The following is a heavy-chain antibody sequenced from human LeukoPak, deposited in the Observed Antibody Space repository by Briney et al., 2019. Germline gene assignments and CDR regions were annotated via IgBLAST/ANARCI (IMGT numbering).Heavy chain of an antibody. J-gene: IGHJ4*02. V-gene: IGHV3-23*01. CDR2: ISGSGGST. Sequence: GSLRLSCAASGFTFSSYAMSWVRQAPGKGLEWVSAISGSGGSTYYADSVKGRFTISRDNSKNTLYLQMNSLRAEDTAVYYCAKHPFGPIAVAGLFDYWGQGTLVTVSS. D-gene: IGHD6-19*01. CDR1: GFTFSSYA. CDR3: AKHPFGPIAVAGLFDY.